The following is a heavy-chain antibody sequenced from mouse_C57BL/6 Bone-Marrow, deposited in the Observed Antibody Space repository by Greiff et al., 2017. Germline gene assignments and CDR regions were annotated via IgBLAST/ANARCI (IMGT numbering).Heavy chain of an antibody. D-gene: IGHD1-1*01. CDR3: ARHGTTVVATDY. CDR2: ISSGGSYT. CDR1: GFTFSSYG. V-gene: IGHV5-6*02. Sequence: DVMLVESGGDLVKPGGSLKLSCAASGFTFSSYGMSWVRQTPDKRLEWVATISSGGSYTYYPDSVKGRFTISRDNGKNTLYLQMSSLKSEDTAMYCCARHGTTVVATDYWGQGTTLTVSS. J-gene: IGHJ2*01.